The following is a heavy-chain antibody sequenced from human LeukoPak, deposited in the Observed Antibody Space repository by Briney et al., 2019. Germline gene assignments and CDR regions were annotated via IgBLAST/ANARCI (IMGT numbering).Heavy chain of an antibody. CDR1: GGSISSYY. CDR3: ARLKYYYDSSGYRAEYFQH. CDR2: IYYSGST. Sequence: SSETLSLTCTVSGGSISSYYWSWIRQPPGKGLEWIGYIYYSGSTNYNPSLKSRVTISVDTSKNQFSLKLSSVTAADTAVYYCARLKYYYDSSGYRAEYFQHWGQGTLVTVSS. D-gene: IGHD3-22*01. J-gene: IGHJ1*01. V-gene: IGHV4-59*01.